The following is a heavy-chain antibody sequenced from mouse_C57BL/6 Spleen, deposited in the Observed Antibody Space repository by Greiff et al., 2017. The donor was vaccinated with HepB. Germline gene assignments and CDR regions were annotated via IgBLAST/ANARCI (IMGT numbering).Heavy chain of an antibody. CDR3: ARLAYGNYWYFDV. CDR1: GYSFTGYY. Sequence: VQLQQSGPELVKPGASVKISCKASGYSFTGYYMNWVKQSPEKSLEWIGEINPSTGGTTYNQKFKAKATLTVDKSSSTAYMQLKSLTSEDSAVYYCARLAYGNYWYFDVWGTGTTVTVSS. CDR2: INPSTGGT. D-gene: IGHD2-1*01. V-gene: IGHV1-42*01. J-gene: IGHJ1*03.